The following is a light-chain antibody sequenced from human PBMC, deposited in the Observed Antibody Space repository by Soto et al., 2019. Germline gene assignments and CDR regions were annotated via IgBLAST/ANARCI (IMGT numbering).Light chain of an antibody. J-gene: IGKJ5*01. Sequence: EIVMTQSPATLSVSPGERATLSCRASQSVANDLAWYQHKPGQANRLLTHGASTRATGIPARFSGVGSGTEFTLSISSLQSEEFAVYYCQKYNKWPQTFGQGTRLEIK. CDR1: QSVAND. CDR3: QKYNKWPQT. V-gene: IGKV3-15*01. CDR2: GAS.